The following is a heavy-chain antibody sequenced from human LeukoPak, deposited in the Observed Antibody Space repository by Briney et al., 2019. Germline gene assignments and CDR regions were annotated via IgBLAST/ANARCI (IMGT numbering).Heavy chain of an antibody. CDR2: ISSSSPYI. D-gene: IGHD6-6*01. J-gene: IGHJ4*02. CDR3: ARAHSYSTSSLPGY. Sequence: GGSLRLSCAASGFTFSDYSMNWVRQAPGKGLEWVSSISSSSPYIYYTDSVKGRFTISRDNAKNSLYLQMNSLRAEDTAVYYCARAHSYSTSSLPGYWGQGTLVTVSS. V-gene: IGHV3-21*04. CDR1: GFTFSDYS.